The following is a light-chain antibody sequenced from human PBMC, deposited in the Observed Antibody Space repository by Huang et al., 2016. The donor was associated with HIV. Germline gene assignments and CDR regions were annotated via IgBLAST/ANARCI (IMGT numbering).Light chain of an antibody. J-gene: IGKJ2*01. CDR2: WAS. V-gene: IGKV4-1*01. CDR3: QQYYATPYT. CDR1: QSFLSTSTNKNF. Sequence: DIVMTQSPESLALAVGERATITCKSSQSFLSTSTNKNFFAWYQQKLGQPPKLLIYWASTRESGVPDRFSGSGSGSDFTLTVGSLQPEDVAIYYCQQYYATPYTFGQWTKLEIK.